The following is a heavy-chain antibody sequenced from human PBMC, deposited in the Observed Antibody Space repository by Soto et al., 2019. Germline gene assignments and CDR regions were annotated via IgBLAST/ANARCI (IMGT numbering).Heavy chain of an antibody. Sequence: EVQLLESGGGLVQPGGSLRLSCAASGFTFSSYAMSWVRQAPGKGLEWVSAISGSGGSTYYADSVKGRFTISRDNSKNKLYLQRNSLRAEDTAVYYCAKLRSGWSSLDYWGQGTLVTVSS. CDR1: GFTFSSYA. CDR2: ISGSGGST. CDR3: AKLRSGWSSLDY. J-gene: IGHJ4*02. V-gene: IGHV3-23*01. D-gene: IGHD6-19*01.